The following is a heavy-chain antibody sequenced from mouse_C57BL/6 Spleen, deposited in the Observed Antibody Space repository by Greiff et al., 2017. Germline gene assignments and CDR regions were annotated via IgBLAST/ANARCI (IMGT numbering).Heavy chain of an antibody. D-gene: IGHD1-1*01. V-gene: IGHV5-17*01. CDR3: ARGGYGSRGYFDY. J-gene: IGHJ2*01. CDR2: ISSGSSTT. Sequence: DVHLVESGGGLVKPGGSLKLSCAASGFTFSDYGMHWVRQAPEKGLEWVAYISSGSSTTYYADTVKGRFTISRNNAKNTLFLQLTSLRSEDTAMYYCARGGYGSRGYFDYWGQGTTLTVSS. CDR1: GFTFSDYG.